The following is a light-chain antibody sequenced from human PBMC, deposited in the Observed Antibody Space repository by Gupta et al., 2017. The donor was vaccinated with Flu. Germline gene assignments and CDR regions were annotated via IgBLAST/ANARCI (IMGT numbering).Light chain of an antibody. Sequence: DIVMTQSPLSLHLTHGEPASISCRSSQSLLHNGYNYLDWYLHKPGQSPKLLIRLGSRRASGVPDRFSGSGSGTDFSLKISRGEAEDVGIYYCRQGLQIPNNFGQGTKLEIK. CDR3: RQGLQIPNN. CDR1: QSLLHNGYNY. CDR2: LGS. J-gene: IGKJ2*01. V-gene: IGKV2-28*01.